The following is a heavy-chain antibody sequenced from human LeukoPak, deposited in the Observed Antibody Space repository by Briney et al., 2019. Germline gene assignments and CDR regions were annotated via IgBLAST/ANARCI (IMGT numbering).Heavy chain of an antibody. J-gene: IGHJ3*02. CDR2: IYYSGST. D-gene: IGHD2-2*01. CDR1: GGSISSGGYY. Sequence: PSQTLSLTCTVSGGSISSGGYYWSWIRQPPGKGLEWIGYIYYSGSTNYNPSLKSRVTISVDTSKNQFSLRLNSVTAADTAVYYCATPGRRSSSTRGVFDIWGRGTLVTVSS. CDR3: ATPGRRSSSTRGVFDI. V-gene: IGHV4-61*08.